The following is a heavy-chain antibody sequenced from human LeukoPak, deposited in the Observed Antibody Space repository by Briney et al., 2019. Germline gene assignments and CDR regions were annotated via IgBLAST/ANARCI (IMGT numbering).Heavy chain of an antibody. CDR1: GGSFSGYY. V-gene: IGHV4-34*01. CDR2: INHSGST. J-gene: IGHJ5*02. CDR3: ARMGPRYYYGSAGFDP. Sequence: PSETLSLTCAVYGGSFSGYYWSWIRQPPGKGLEWIGEINHSGSTNYNPSLKSRVTISVDTSKNQFSLKLSSVTAADTAVYYCARMGPRYYYGSAGFDPWGQGTLVTASS. D-gene: IGHD3-10*01.